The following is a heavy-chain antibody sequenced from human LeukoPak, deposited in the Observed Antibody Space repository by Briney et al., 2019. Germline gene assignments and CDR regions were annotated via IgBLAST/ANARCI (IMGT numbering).Heavy chain of an antibody. D-gene: IGHD2-21*02. CDR1: GFTFSSYT. CDR2: ISGSGGNT. J-gene: IGHJ4*02. CDR3: AKDVVTAHPWYFDY. Sequence: PGGSLSLSCAASGFTFSSYTMSWVRQAPGKGLEWVSAISGSGGNTYYADSVKGRFTISRDNSKNTLYLQMNSLRAEDTAVYYCAKDVVTAHPWYFDYWGQGTLVTVSS. V-gene: IGHV3-23*01.